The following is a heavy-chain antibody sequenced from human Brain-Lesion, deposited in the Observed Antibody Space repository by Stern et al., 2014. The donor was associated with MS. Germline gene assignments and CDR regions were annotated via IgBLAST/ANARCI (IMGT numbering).Heavy chain of an antibody. CDR1: GGSISSSSYY. Sequence: QVQLVQSGPGLVKPSETLSLTCTVSGGSISSSSYYWGWIRQPPGKGLEWIGSIYYRGSTYYNPSLKSRVTISMAPSKNDFSLRRSSVTAADTAVYFCAKLWLGELPESPFDYWGQGTLVTVSS. D-gene: IGHD3-10*01. CDR2: IYYRGST. J-gene: IGHJ4*02. CDR3: AKLWLGELPESPFDY. V-gene: IGHV4-39*02.